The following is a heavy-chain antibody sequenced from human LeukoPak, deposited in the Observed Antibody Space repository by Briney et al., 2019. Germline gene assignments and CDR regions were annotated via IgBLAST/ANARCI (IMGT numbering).Heavy chain of an antibody. D-gene: IGHD7-27*01. Sequence: PSETLSLTCAVYGGSFSTYYWTWIRQSPGKGLEWIGEINYSGSTKYSPSLKSRVTISADTSKNQFSVKLSSVTAADTAVYFCARVQAAGDGYYFDYWGQGNLVTVSS. J-gene: IGHJ4*02. CDR1: GGSFSTYY. CDR3: ARVQAAGDGYYFDY. V-gene: IGHV4-34*01. CDR2: INYSGST.